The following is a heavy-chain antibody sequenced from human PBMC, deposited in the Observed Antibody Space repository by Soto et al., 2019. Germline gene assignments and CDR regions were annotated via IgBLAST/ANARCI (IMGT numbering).Heavy chain of an antibody. V-gene: IGHV4-34*01. CDR3: ARWGQQLVFPVDY. D-gene: IGHD6-13*01. CDR1: GGSFSGYY. CDR2: INHSGST. Sequence: PSETLSLTCAVYGGSFSGYYWSWIRQPPGKGLEWIGEINHSGSTNYNPSLKSRVTISVDTSKNQFSLKLSSVTAADTAVYYCARWGQQLVFPVDYWGQGTLVTVSS. J-gene: IGHJ4*02.